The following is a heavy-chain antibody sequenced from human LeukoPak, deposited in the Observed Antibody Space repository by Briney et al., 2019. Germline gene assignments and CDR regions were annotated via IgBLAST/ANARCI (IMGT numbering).Heavy chain of an antibody. CDR1: GFIFSNYY. J-gene: IGHJ4*02. D-gene: IGHD3-9*01. CDR2: INGDGSNV. V-gene: IGHV3-74*01. CDR3: AKDLGGRFKRYFDWPSGFDY. Sequence: GGSLRLSCAASGFIFSNYYMHWVRQAPGKGLVWVSHINGDGSNVNYADSVKGRFTISRDNSKNTLYLQMNSLRAEDTAVYYCAKDLGGRFKRYFDWPSGFDYRGQGTLVTVSS.